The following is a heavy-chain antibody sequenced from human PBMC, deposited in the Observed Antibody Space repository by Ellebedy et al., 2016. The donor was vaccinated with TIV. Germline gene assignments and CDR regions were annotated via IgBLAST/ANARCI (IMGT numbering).Heavy chain of an antibody. D-gene: IGHD3-16*01. J-gene: IGHJ4*02. CDR1: GYTFTSYA. CDR3: ARDSLMVCFGGVPDY. CDR2: INAGNGNT. Sequence: AASVKVSCKASGYTFTSYAMHWVRQAPGQRLEWMGWINAGNGNTKYSQKFQGRVTITADTSTSTAYMELSSLRSEDTAVYYCARDSLMVCFGGVPDYWGQGTLVTVSS. V-gene: IGHV1-3*01.